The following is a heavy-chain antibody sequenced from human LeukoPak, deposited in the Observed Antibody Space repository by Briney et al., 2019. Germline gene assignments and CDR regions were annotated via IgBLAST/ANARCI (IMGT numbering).Heavy chain of an antibody. Sequence: SETLSPTCTVSGGSISRYYWTWIRQPPGKGLEWIGYMLYSGSTNYNPSLKSRVTISLDTSKNQFSLHLRSVTAADTAVYYCARDRGEGLDYWGQGALVTVSS. CDR1: GGSISRYY. CDR3: ARDRGEGLDY. V-gene: IGHV4-59*01. D-gene: IGHD3-10*01. CDR2: MLYSGST. J-gene: IGHJ4*02.